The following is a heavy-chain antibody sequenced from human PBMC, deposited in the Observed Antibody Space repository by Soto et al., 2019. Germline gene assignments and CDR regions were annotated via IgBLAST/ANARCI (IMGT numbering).Heavy chain of an antibody. CDR2: ISYDGGNK. CDR3: ARDGLIVLVPVAPRSYFDY. D-gene: IGHD2-2*01. J-gene: IGHJ4*02. Sequence: PGGSLRLSCAASGFTFSSYTMHWVRQAPGKGVEWVAVISYDGGNKYYADSVKGRFTISRDNSKNTLYLQMNSLRVEDTAVYYCARDGLIVLVPVAPRSYFDYWGQGTLVTVSS. V-gene: IGHV3-30-3*01. CDR1: GFTFSSYT.